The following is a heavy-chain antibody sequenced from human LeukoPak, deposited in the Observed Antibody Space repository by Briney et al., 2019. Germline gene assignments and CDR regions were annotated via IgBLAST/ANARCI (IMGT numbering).Heavy chain of an antibody. J-gene: IGHJ4*02. V-gene: IGHV1-2*02. D-gene: IGHD6-19*01. CDR2: INPNSGGT. CDR1: GYSFTSYW. CDR3: APGIAVAGTDYFDY. Sequence: GESLKISCKGSGYSFTSYWIGWVRQMPGKGLEWMGWINPNSGGTNYAQKFQGRVTMTRDTSISTAYMELSRLRSDDTAVYYCAPGIAVAGTDYFDYWGQGTLVTVSS.